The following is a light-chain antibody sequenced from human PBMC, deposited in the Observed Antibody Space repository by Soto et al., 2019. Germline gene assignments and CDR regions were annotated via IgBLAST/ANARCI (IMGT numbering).Light chain of an antibody. CDR1: QSLVHGDGNTY. Sequence: IMMTQTPLPSPVTLGQSASISCRSSQSLVHGDGNTYLNWIQQRPGQSPRLLIYMVSKRFSGVPDRFSGSGAGTDFTLKISRVEAEDVGVYYCMQSTQDPHTFGQGTKLEIK. CDR2: MVS. CDR3: MQSTQDPHT. J-gene: IGKJ2*01. V-gene: IGKV2-24*01.